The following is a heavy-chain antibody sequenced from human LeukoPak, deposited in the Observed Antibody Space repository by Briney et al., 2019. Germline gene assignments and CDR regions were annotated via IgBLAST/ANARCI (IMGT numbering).Heavy chain of an antibody. CDR2: INAGNGNT. CDR3: AKDEKGYYHDTSGYPDAFDI. V-gene: IGHV1-3*01. Sequence: HGASVKVSCKASGYDFTSYAMHWVRQAPGQRLEWMGWINAGNGNTKYSQKFQDRVTITRDTSTSTAYMELSSLRSEDTAVYYCAKDEKGYYHDTSGYPDAFDIWGQGTMVTVSS. D-gene: IGHD3-22*01. CDR1: GYDFTSYA. J-gene: IGHJ3*02.